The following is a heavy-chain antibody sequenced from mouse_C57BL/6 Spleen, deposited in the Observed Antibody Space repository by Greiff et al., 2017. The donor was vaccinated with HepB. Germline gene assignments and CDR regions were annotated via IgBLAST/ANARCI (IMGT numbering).Heavy chain of an antibody. CDR1: GYTFTSYW. V-gene: IGHV1-7*01. J-gene: IGHJ4*01. CDR3: ARGLYAMDY. Sequence: QVQLQQSGAELAKPGASVKLSCKASGYTFTSYWMHWVKQRPGQGLEWIGYINPSSGYTKYNQKFKDKATVTADKSSSTAYMQLSSLTYEDSAVYYCARGLYAMDYWGQGTSVTVSS. CDR2: INPSSGYT.